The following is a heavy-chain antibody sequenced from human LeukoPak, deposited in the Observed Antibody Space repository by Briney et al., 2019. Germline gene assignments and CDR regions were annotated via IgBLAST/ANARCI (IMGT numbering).Heavy chain of an antibody. V-gene: IGHV3-7*03. CDR1: GFTFSSYW. CDR3: AREYREVPRYDFWSGYYRGHFDY. CDR2: IKQDGSEK. D-gene: IGHD3-3*01. J-gene: IGHJ4*02. Sequence: GGSLRLSCAASGFTFSSYWMSWVRQAPGKGLEWVANIKQDGSEKYYVDSVKGRFTISRDNAKNSLYLQMSSLRAEDTAVYYCAREYREVPRYDFWSGYYRGHFDYWGQGTLVTVSS.